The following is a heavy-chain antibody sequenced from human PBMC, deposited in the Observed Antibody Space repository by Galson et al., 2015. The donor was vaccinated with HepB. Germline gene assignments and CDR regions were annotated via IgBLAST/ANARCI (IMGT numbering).Heavy chain of an antibody. Sequence: SLRLSCAASGFNFNDAWMTWVRQAPGKGLEWVGRIKSKVVGGTTDYGAPVKGRFTISRDDSKNTLYLQMDSLKTEDTAVYFCAWRDKDFDFWGQGTLVTVSS. CDR3: AWRDKDFDF. CDR2: IKSKVVGGTT. V-gene: IGHV3-15*07. D-gene: IGHD2-21*01. J-gene: IGHJ4*02. CDR1: GFNFNDAW.